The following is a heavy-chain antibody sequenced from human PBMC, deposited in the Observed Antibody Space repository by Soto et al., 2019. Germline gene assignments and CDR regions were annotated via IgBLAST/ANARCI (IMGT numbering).Heavy chain of an antibody. CDR3: PTENDSSGFPPPPYVMAF. D-gene: IGHD3-22*01. CDR2: ISGSGGST. Sequence: PGGSLRLSCAASGFTFSSYAMSWIRQAPGKGLEWVSAISGSGGSTYYADSVKGRFTISRGDSKNTLYLQMNSLKTEDTAVYYCPTENDSSGFPPPPYVMAFWRQGTTVTVSS. J-gene: IGHJ6*02. V-gene: IGHV3-23*01. CDR1: GFTFSSYA.